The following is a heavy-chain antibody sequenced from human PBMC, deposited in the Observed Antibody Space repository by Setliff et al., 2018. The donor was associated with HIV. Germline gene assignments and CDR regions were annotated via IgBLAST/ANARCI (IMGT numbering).Heavy chain of an antibody. CDR1: GFTFSSHG. CDR3: ARDPGYSSGRYGLYYYYYMDV. J-gene: IGHJ6*03. Sequence: PGGSLRLSCEASGFTFSSHGMHWLRQAPGKGLEWVTFIRYDGSDIHYADSVKGRFTISRDNAKNSLYLQMSSLRAEDTAVYYCARDPGYSSGRYGLYYYYYMDVWGKGTTVTVSS. D-gene: IGHD6-19*01. CDR2: IRYDGSDI. V-gene: IGHV3-30*02.